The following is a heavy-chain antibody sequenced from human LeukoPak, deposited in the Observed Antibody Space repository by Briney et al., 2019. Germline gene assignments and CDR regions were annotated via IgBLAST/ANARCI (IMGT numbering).Heavy chain of an antibody. J-gene: IGHJ4*02. CDR2: ITSTSGSI. CDR1: GFTFSEYV. D-gene: IGHD2-21*01. Sequence: GGSLRLSCAASGFTFSEYVMSWVRQAPGKGLEWVSSITSTSGSIYYADSVKGRFTISRDNSKNTLYLQLNGLTVEDTAVYYCAKVGGPVYCGGDCYSPRVFDYWGQGTLVTVSS. V-gene: IGHV3-23*01. CDR3: AKVGGPVYCGGDCYSPRVFDY.